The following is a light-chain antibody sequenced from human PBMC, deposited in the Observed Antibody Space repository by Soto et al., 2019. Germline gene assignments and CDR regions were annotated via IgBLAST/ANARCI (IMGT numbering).Light chain of an antibody. V-gene: IGLV1-40*01. CDR3: QPYDRSLRTYV. Sequence: QSALTHPPSVSGGRGQRVRISFSGSSANIGAGYDVHLYRQLPGTAPKLLTYDNSDRPSEVPDRSSASNSGTSASLAITGLQAEDEADYFCQPYDRSLRTYVFGTGTKVPS. J-gene: IGLJ1*01. CDR2: DNS. CDR1: SANIGAGYD.